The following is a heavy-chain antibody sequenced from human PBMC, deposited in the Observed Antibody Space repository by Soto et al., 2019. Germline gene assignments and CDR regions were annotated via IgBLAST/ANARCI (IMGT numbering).Heavy chain of an antibody. J-gene: IGHJ4*02. Sequence: TLSLTCTVSGGSISSYYWSWIRQPPGKGLEWIGYIYYSGSTNYNPSLKSRVTISVDTSKNQFSLKLSSVTAADTAVYYCAKDPRYSYPKDYWGQGTLVTVSS. D-gene: IGHD5-18*01. CDR2: IYYSGST. CDR3: AKDPRYSYPKDY. V-gene: IGHV4-59*01. CDR1: GGSISSYY.